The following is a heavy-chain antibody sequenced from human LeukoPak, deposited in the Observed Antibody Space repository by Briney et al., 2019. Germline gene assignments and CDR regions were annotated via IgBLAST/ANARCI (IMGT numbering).Heavy chain of an antibody. Sequence: ASVKVSCKASGGTFSSYAISWVRQAPGQGLEWVGLINPNGGSTGYAQRFQGRVTVTTDTSTSTVYMELNSLGSEDTAVYYCARDHYHKIHSVMVTAPDYWGQGTLVIVSS. V-gene: IGHV1-46*01. D-gene: IGHD2-21*02. CDR1: GGTFSSYA. CDR3: ARDHYHKIHSVMVTAPDY. CDR2: INPNGGST. J-gene: IGHJ4*02.